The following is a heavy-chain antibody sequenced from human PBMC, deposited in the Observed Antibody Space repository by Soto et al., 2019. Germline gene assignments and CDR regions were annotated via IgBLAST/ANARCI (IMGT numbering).Heavy chain of an antibody. CDR1: GGTFSSYA. V-gene: IGHV1-69*01. J-gene: IGHJ6*02. Sequence: QVQLVQSGAEVKKPGSSVKVSCKASGGTFSSYAISWVRQAPGQGLEWMGGIITNSGTATYAQKFQCRVTITADESTSTAYMELSSLRSEDTAVYYCARSQGSSTSLEIYYYYYYGMDVWGQGTTVTVSS. CDR2: IITNSGTA. CDR3: ARSQGSSTSLEIYYYYYYGMDV. D-gene: IGHD2-2*01.